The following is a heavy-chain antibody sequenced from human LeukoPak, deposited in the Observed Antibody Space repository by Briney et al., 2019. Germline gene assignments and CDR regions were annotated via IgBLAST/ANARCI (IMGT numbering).Heavy chain of an antibody. Sequence: GESLRLSCATSGFTFSNYALHWVRQAPGKGLEWVAVTSYDGNHTYYADSVKGRFTISRDNAKNTLYLQMNSLRVEDTAVYYCARPHTGFDSWGQGTLVTVSS. CDR1: GFTFSNYA. CDR3: ARPHTGFDS. V-gene: IGHV3-30*04. CDR2: TSYDGNHT. J-gene: IGHJ4*02.